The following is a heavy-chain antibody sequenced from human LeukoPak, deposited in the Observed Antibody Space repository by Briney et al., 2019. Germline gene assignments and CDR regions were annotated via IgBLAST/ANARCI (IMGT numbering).Heavy chain of an antibody. CDR3: ARSPRRNVWGSYRQTNYYYYYYMDV. D-gene: IGHD3-16*02. V-gene: IGHV1-8*01. CDR1: GYTFTSYD. Sequence: ASVKVSCKASGYTFTSYDINWVRQATGQGLEWMGWMNPNSGNTGYAQKFQGRVTMTRDTSISTAYMELSRLRSDDTAVYYCARSPRRNVWGSYRQTNYYYYYYMDVWGKGTTVTISS. CDR2: MNPNSGNT. J-gene: IGHJ6*03.